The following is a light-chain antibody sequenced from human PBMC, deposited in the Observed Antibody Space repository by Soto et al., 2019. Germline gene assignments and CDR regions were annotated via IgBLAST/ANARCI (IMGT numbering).Light chain of an antibody. V-gene: IGKV1-5*03. CDR3: QQYNSYWT. Sequence: DIQMTQSPSTLSASVGDRFTITCRASQSISSWLAWYQQKPGKAPKLLIYKASSLESWVPSRFSGSGSGTEFTLTISSLQPDDFATYYCQQYNSYWTFGQGTKVDIK. CDR2: KAS. CDR1: QSISSW. J-gene: IGKJ1*01.